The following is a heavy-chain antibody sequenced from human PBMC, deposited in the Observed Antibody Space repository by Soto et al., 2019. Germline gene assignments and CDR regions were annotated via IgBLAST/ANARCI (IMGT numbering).Heavy chain of an antibody. CDR1: GDSISRSKYF. Sequence: SETLSLTCTVSGDSISRSKYFLGWIRQPPGKGLEWIGTIFYSGSTYYNPSLKSRVTISVDTSKNQFSLRLISVTAADTALYYCARRYGWLYFDYWGQGSLVTVSS. CDR2: IFYSGST. D-gene: IGHD6-19*01. CDR3: ARRYGWLYFDY. J-gene: IGHJ4*02. V-gene: IGHV4-39*01.